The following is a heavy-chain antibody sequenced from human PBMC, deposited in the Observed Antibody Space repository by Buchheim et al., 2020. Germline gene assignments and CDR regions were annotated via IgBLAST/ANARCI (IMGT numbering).Heavy chain of an antibody. J-gene: IGHJ6*02. CDR2: ISSSSRTK. CDR1: GFTFSSYN. D-gene: IGHD3-10*01. V-gene: IGHV3-48*01. CDR3: AKNYGSGSHYYGMDV. Sequence: EVQLVESGGGLVQPGGSLRLSCVASGFTFSSYNMTWVRQAPGKGLEWVSDISSSSRTKYYADSVKGRFTISRDNAKNSLYLQMNSLRADDTAVYYCAKNYGSGSHYYGMDVWGQGTT.